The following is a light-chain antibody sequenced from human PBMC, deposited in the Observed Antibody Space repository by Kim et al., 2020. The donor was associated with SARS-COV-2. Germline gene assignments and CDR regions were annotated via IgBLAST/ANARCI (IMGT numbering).Light chain of an antibody. V-gene: IGKV1-39*01. CDR2: AAS. CDR1: QTIGTH. CDR3: QQSYITPFT. Sequence: DIQMTQSPSSLSASLGDRVTITCRASQTIGTHLNWFQQKPGRAPKLLISAASTLQGGVPSRFSGSGSETDFTLTISSLQPEDFATYFCQQSYITPFTFGPGTKVDIK. J-gene: IGKJ3*01.